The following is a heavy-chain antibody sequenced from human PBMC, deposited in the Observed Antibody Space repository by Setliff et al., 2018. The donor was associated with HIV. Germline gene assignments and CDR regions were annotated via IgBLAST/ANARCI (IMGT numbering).Heavy chain of an antibody. V-gene: IGHV1-18*01. CDR3: ARDDVGYCSGGSCYHLFDTFDI. Sequence: ASVKVSCKASGYTFTSYDISWVRQAPGQGLEWMGWMSTYNDNTNYALNLQGRVTMTTDTSASTAYMELRSLRSDDTAVYYCARDDVGYCSGGSCYHLFDTFDIWGQGTVVTVS. CDR1: GYTFTSYD. J-gene: IGHJ3*02. D-gene: IGHD2-15*01. CDR2: MSTYNDNT.